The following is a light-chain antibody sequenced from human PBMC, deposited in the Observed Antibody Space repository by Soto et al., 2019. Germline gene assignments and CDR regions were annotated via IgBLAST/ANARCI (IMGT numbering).Light chain of an antibody. CDR2: VEGDGSD. CDR1: SRHSGYI. CDR3: ETWDRNSRV. V-gene: IGLV4-60*02. Sequence: QLVLTQSSSASASLGSSVKLTCTLSSRHSGYIIAWHQQQPGKAPRYLMKVEGDGSDIRGSGVPDRFSGSSSGADRYLTISNLQFEDEADYYCETWDRNSRVFGGGTKLTV. J-gene: IGLJ3*02.